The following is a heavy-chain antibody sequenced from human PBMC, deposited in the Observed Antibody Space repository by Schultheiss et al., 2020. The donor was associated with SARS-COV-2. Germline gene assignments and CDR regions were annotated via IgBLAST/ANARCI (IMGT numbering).Heavy chain of an antibody. Sequence: GGSLRLSCAASGFTFSSYAMSWVRQAPGKGLEWVSAISGSGGSTYYADSVKGRFTISRDNSKNTLYLQMNSLRAEDTAVYYCARDGLCSSTSCYLGGTPAGPPYYYYGMDVWGQGTTVTVSS. J-gene: IGHJ6*02. CDR2: ISGSGGST. CDR3: ARDGLCSSTSCYLGGTPAGPPYYYYGMDV. D-gene: IGHD2-2*01. CDR1: GFTFSSYA. V-gene: IGHV3-23*01.